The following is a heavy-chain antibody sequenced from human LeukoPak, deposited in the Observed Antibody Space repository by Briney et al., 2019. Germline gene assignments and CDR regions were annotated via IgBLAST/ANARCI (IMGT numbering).Heavy chain of an antibody. CDR1: GFTLSSYA. Sequence: GGSLRLSCAASGFTLSSYAMHWVRQAQGKGLEWVAVISYDGSNKYYADSVKGRFTISRDNSKNTLYLQMNSLRAEDTAVYYCASSPEGSYYYDSSGYYGVDYWGQETLVTVSS. CDR2: ISYDGSNK. J-gene: IGHJ4*02. V-gene: IGHV3-30*04. CDR3: ASSPEGSYYYDSSGYYGVDY. D-gene: IGHD3-22*01.